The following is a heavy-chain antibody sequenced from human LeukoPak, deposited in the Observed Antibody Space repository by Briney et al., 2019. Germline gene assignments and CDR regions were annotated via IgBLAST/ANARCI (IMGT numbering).Heavy chain of an antibody. V-gene: IGHV3-48*01. CDR2: ISSSSSTI. CDR3: AREEVVVITTSPFFDY. J-gene: IGHJ4*02. Sequence: PGGSLRLSCAASGFTFSSYSMNWVRQAPGKGLEWVSYISSSSSTIYYADSVKGRFTISRDNAKNSLYLQMNSLRAEDTAVYYCAREEVVVITTSPFFDYWGQGTLVTVSS. CDR1: GFTFSSYS. D-gene: IGHD3-22*01.